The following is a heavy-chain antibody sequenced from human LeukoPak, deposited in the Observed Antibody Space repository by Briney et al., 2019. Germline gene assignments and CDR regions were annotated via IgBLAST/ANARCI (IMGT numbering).Heavy chain of an antibody. CDR2: ISGSGGST. D-gene: IGHD3-9*01. Sequence: PGGSLRLSCAASGFTFSSYAMSWVRQAPGKGLEWVSAISGSGGSTYYADSVKGRFTISRDNSKNTLYLQMYSLRAEDTAVYYCAKAEYYDILTGYYDFDYWGQGTLVTVSS. J-gene: IGHJ4*02. CDR1: GFTFSSYA. CDR3: AKAEYYDILTGYYDFDY. V-gene: IGHV3-23*01.